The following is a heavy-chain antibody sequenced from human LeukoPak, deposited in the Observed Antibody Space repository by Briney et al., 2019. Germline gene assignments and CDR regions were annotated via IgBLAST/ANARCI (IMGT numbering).Heavy chain of an antibody. CDR2: INPSGGST. CDR3: ARTTTWIQLWDYYFDY. V-gene: IGHV1-46*01. J-gene: IGHJ4*02. Sequence: ASVKVSCKASGYTFTSYYMHWVRQAPGQGLEWMGIINPSGGSTSYAQKFQGRVTMTRDTSTSTVYMELSSLRSEDTAVYYCARTTTWIQLWDYYFDYWGQGTLVTVSS. D-gene: IGHD5-18*01. CDR1: GYTFTSYY.